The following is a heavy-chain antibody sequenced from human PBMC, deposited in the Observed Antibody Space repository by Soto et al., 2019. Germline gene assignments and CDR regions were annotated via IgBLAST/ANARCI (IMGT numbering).Heavy chain of an antibody. CDR3: ARERKFDFWRKGLDV. J-gene: IGHJ6*02. Sequence: VASVTVSCKASGYTFTSYDINWVRQAPGQGLEWLGWMDPNSGSTGYAQNFQGRVTMTRNISINTAHMELSSLRSEDTAVYYCARERKFDFWRKGLDVWGQGTTVTVSS. V-gene: IGHV1-8*01. CDR1: GYTFTSYD. CDR2: MDPNSGST. D-gene: IGHD3-3*01.